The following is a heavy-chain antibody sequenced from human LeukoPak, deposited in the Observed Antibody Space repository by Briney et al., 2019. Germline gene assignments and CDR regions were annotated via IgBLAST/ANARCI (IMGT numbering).Heavy chain of an antibody. CDR1: GFAFREYW. D-gene: IGHD3-10*01. CDR3: AREIKIQGFRAFDF. Sequence: GGSLRLSCAASGFAFREYWMHWVRQTPGAGLMWVARINDGGTYTAYADSVKGRFTVSRDNAENTLYLQMNTLRVEDTAIYYCAREIKIQGFRAFDFWGQGTPVTVSS. V-gene: IGHV3-74*01. J-gene: IGHJ4*02. CDR2: INDGGTYT.